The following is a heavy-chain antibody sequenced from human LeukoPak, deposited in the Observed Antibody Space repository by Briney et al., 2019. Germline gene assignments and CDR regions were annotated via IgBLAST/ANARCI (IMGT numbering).Heavy chain of an antibody. Sequence: GGSLRLSCAASEFTFSSYWMHWVRQAPGKGLVWVPRIDSDGSDSIYADSLKGRFTISRDNAKNTLYLQMNSLRAEDTAIYYCAREGLAYGSGTDFDYWGQGTLVTVSS. V-gene: IGHV3-74*01. CDR1: EFTFSSYW. D-gene: IGHD3-10*01. CDR3: AREGLAYGSGTDFDY. CDR2: IDSDGSDS. J-gene: IGHJ4*02.